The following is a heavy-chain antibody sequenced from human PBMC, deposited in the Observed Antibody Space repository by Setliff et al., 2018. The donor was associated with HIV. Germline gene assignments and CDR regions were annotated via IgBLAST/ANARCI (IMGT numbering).Heavy chain of an antibody. Sequence: SVKVSCKIFGGTLSSHALSWVRQAPGQGLEWMGGIIPIFDRTNYAQKFQGRVTITADESTSTAYMELSSLRSEDTAVYYCARDVIGGWLRPMPDFWGPGTLVTVSS. D-gene: IGHD5-12*01. J-gene: IGHJ4*02. CDR3: ARDVIGGWLRPMPDF. CDR1: GGTLSSHA. V-gene: IGHV1-69*13. CDR2: IIPIFDRT.